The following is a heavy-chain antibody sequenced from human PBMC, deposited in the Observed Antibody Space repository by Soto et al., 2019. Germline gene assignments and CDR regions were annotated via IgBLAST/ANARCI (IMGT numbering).Heavy chain of an antibody. CDR2: ISYDGSNK. V-gene: IGHV3-30*18. CDR3: AKAIRLTVTYGMDV. D-gene: IGHD4-4*01. J-gene: IGHJ6*02. CDR1: GFTFSSYG. Sequence: QVQLVESGGGVVQPGRSLRLSCAASGFTFSSYGMHWVRQAPGKGLEWVAVISYDGSNKYYADSVKGRFTISRDNSKNTLYLQMNSLRAEDTAVYYCAKAIRLTVTYGMDVWGQATTVTVSS.